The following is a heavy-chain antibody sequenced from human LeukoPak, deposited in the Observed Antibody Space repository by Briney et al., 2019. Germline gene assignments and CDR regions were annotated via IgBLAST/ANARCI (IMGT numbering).Heavy chain of an antibody. CDR1: GYSISSGYY. CDR2: IRYDGSNK. CDR3: AKDLDFWSGFPDY. D-gene: IGHD3-3*01. J-gene: IGHJ4*02. Sequence: QPSETLSLTCTVSGYSISSGYYWGWIRQPPGKGLEWVAFIRYDGSNKYYADSVKGRFTISRDNSKNTLYLQMNSLRAEDTAVYYCAKDLDFWSGFPDYWGQGTLVTVSS. V-gene: IGHV3-30*02.